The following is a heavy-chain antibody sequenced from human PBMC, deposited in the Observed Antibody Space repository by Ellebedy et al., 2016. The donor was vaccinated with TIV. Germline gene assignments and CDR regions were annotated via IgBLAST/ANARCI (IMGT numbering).Heavy chain of an antibody. Sequence: ASVKVSXKASGYTFTSYDINWVRQAPGQGLEWMGWMNPDSGDTVYSQRFQGRVTMTRNTSINTAYMELSSLRSEDTAVYYCARLNHYYHSSGYYRLYYFDHWGQGILVTVSS. CDR3: ARLNHYYHSSGYYRLYYFDH. V-gene: IGHV1-8*01. D-gene: IGHD3-22*01. J-gene: IGHJ4*02. CDR1: GYTFTSYD. CDR2: MNPDSGDT.